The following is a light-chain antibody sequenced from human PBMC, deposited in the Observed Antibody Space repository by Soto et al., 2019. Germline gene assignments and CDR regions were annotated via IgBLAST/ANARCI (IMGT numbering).Light chain of an antibody. CDR3: QQSYGTPIT. V-gene: IGKV1-39*01. Sequence: DIQLTQSPSTLSGSEGDRVTITCRASQTISSWLAWYQQKPGKAPNLLIYVASSLQSEVPSRFSGSGSGTDFTLTITSLQPEDFATYYCQQSYGTPITFGQGTRLEIK. CDR1: QTISSW. CDR2: VAS. J-gene: IGKJ5*01.